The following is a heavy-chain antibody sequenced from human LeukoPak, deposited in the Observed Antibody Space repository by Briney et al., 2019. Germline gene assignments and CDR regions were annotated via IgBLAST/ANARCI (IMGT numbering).Heavy chain of an antibody. V-gene: IGHV3-48*04. CDR1: GFTFSSYG. J-gene: IGHJ4*02. D-gene: IGHD4-17*01. CDR3: ARILDYEVY. Sequence: GGSLRLSCAASGFTFSSYGMSWVRQAPGKGLEWVSYTSSSGSTIYYADSVKGRFTISRDNAKNSLYLQMNSLRAEDTAVYYCARILDYEVYWGQGTLVTVSS. CDR2: TSSSGSTI.